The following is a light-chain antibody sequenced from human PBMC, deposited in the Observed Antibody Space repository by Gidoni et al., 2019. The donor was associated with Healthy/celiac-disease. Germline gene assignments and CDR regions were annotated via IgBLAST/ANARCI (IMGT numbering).Light chain of an antibody. Sequence: EIVLTKSPATLSWSPGERDTLPCRASQSVSSYLAWCQHNPGQAPRLLLYDAYTRATGSPARFSGSGSGTDFTLTICALGPENFSVFFCQRRSNWPPWTFXXXTKVEIK. CDR1: QSVSSY. J-gene: IGKJ1*01. V-gene: IGKV3-11*01. CDR3: QRRSNWPPWT. CDR2: DAY.